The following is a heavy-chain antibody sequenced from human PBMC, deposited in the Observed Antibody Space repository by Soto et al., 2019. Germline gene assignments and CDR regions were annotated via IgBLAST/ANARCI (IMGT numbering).Heavy chain of an antibody. CDR2: INPSGDST. D-gene: IGHD3-22*01. J-gene: IGHJ6*02. V-gene: IGHV1-46*01. CDR1: GYTFTNYY. CDR3: ARVWARYDSSGPTRYDYYYYGMDV. Sequence: VKVSCKASGYTFTNYYMHWVRQAPGQGLEWMGIINPSGDSTFYAQKFQGRVTMTRDTSTSTLYMELSSLRSEDTAVYYCARVWARYDSSGPTRYDYYYYGMDVWGQGTTVTVSS.